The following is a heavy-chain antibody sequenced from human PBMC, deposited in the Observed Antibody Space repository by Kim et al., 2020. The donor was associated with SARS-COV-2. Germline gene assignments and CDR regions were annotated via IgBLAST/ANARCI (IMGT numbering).Heavy chain of an antibody. Sequence: VKGRFTISRDESKNTRYLQMNSLRAGDTAVYYCAKPTMFRGIMREGNAFDVWGQGTMVTVSS. V-gene: IGHV3-33*03. CDR3: AKPTMFRGIMREGNAFDV. D-gene: IGHD3-10*01. J-gene: IGHJ3*01.